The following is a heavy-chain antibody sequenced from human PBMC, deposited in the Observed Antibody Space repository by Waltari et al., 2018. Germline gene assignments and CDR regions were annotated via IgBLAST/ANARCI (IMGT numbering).Heavy chain of an antibody. J-gene: IGHJ4*02. Sequence: EVQLVESGGGLVKPGGSLRLYCAASGFTFSSYSLNWVRQAPGKGLEWVSSISSSLSYIYYADSVKGRFTISRDNAKNSLYLQMNSLRAEDTAVYYCARDQGGNYYDSSGSYDYWGQGTLVTVSS. CDR1: GFTFSSYS. CDR2: ISSSLSYI. V-gene: IGHV3-21*01. D-gene: IGHD3-22*01. CDR3: ARDQGGNYYDSSGSYDY.